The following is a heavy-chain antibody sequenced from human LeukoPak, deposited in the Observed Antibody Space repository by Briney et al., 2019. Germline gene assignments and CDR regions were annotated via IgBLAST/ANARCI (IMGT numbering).Heavy chain of an antibody. D-gene: IGHD2-2*01. V-gene: IGHV4-34*01. CDR2: INHSGST. J-gene: IGHJ4*02. CDR3: ARVGYCSSTSCLLFDY. CDR1: GGSFSGYY. Sequence: SETLSLTYAVYGGSFSGYYWSWIRQPPGKGLEWIGEINHSGSTNYNPSLKSRVTISVDTSKNQFSLKLSSVTAADTAVYYCARVGYCSSTSCLLFDYWGQGTLVTVSS.